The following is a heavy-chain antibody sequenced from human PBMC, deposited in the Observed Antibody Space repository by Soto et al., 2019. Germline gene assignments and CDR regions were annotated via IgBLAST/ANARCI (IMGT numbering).Heavy chain of an antibody. Sequence: QVQLRESGPGLVKPSETLSLTCTVSGGSISNYYWNWIRQPPGKGLEWIGYIYYSGTTNYNPSLKSRLTISLDTSKNQFSLKLNSVTAADTALYYCARSDRSYYYGLDVWGQGTTVTVSS. V-gene: IGHV4-59*01. CDR3: ARSDRSYYYGLDV. CDR2: IYYSGTT. CDR1: GGSISNYY. J-gene: IGHJ6*02. D-gene: IGHD2-21*02.